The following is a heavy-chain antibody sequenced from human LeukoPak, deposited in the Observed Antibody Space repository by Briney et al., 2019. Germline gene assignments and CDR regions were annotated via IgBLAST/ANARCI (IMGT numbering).Heavy chain of an antibody. CDR3: ARHPNLDY. CDR2: INPNSGST. CDR1: GYTFTDYY. J-gene: IGHJ4*02. Sequence: ASVKVSCKASGYTFTDYYMHWVRQARGQGLGWMGWINPNSGSTSYAQKFQDRVTLTRDTSISTAYMELSRLRSDDTAVYYCARHPNLDYWGQGTLVIVSS. V-gene: IGHV1-2*02.